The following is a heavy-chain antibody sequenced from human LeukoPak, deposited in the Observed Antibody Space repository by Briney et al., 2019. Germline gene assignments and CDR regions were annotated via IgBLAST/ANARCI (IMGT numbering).Heavy chain of an antibody. CDR1: GGSISSGSYY. CDR2: IYTSGST. CDR3: ATFEKLALHDAFDI. V-gene: IGHV4-61*02. D-gene: IGHD1-1*01. J-gene: IGHJ3*02. Sequence: SETLSLTCTVSGGSISSGSYYWSWIRQPAGKGLEWIGRIYTSGSTNYNPSLKSRVTISVDTSKNQFSLKLSSVTAADTAVYYCATFEKLALHDAFDIWGQGTMVTVSS.